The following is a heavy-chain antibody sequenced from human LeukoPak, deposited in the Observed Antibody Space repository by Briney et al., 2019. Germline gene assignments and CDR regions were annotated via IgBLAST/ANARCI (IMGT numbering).Heavy chain of an antibody. CDR3: AELGITMIGGV. J-gene: IGHJ6*04. CDR1: GFTFSSYE. Sequence: RPGGSLRLSCAASGFTFSSYEMNWVRQAPGKGLEWVSYISSSGSTIYYADSVKGRFTISRDNGKNSLYLQMNSLRAEDTAVYYCAELGITMIGGVWGKGTTVTISS. D-gene: IGHD3-10*02. V-gene: IGHV3-48*03. CDR2: ISSSGSTI.